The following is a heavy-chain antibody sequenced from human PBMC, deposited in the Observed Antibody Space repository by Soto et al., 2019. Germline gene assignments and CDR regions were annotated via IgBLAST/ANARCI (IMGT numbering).Heavy chain of an antibody. V-gene: IGHV3-11*05. CDR2: ISSSTSHT. J-gene: IGHJ4*02. CDR3: ARGMGAAADYFDF. D-gene: IGHD6-13*01. Sequence: QVQLVESGGGLVKPGGSLRLSCAVSGFTFSDYYMTWIRQAPGKGLEWVSYISSSTSHTNYADSVKGRFTLSRDNANNSLFLQLNSLRAEDTAVYYCARGMGAAADYFDFWGQGTLVTVSS. CDR1: GFTFSDYY.